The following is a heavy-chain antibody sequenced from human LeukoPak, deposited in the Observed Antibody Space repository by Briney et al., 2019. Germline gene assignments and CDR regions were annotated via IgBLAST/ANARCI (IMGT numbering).Heavy chain of an antibody. J-gene: IGHJ3*02. CDR3: AREVAAAGPRAAFDI. Sequence: SQTLSLTCTVSGGSISSGSYYWSWIRQPAGKGLEWIGRIYTSGSTNYNPSLKSRVTISVDTSKNQFSLKLSSVTAADTAVYYCAREVAAAGPRAAFDIWGQGTMVTVSS. CDR2: IYTSGST. D-gene: IGHD6-13*01. CDR1: GGSISSGSYY. V-gene: IGHV4-61*02.